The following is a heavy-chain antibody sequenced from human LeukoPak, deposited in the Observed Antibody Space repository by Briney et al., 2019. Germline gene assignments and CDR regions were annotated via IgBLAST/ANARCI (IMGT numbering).Heavy chain of an antibody. D-gene: IGHD1-26*01. Sequence: ASVKVSCKTSGYRFRDYGISWVRQAPGQGLRWMGWINTYNGNTEYAQSLQGRATMTIDTATATAYLKVRSLISDDTAVYYCARDLGEGAKRDLDFWGQGTLVTVSS. CDR1: GYRFRDYG. CDR3: ARDLGEGAKRDLDF. V-gene: IGHV1-18*01. CDR2: INTYNGNT. J-gene: IGHJ4*02.